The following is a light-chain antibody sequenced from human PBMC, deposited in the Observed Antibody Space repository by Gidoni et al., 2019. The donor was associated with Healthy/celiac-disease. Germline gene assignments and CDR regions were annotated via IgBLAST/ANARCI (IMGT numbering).Light chain of an antibody. J-gene: IGLJ3*02. CDR1: SSNIGAGYD. V-gene: IGLV1-40*01. Sequence: QSVLTQPPSVSGAPGQRVTISCTGSSSNIGAGYDVTWYQQLPGTAPKLHIYGNSNRPSGVPDRFSGSKSGTSASLAITGLQAEDEADYYCQSYDSSLIGLLFCGGTKLTVL. CDR2: GNS. CDR3: QSYDSSLIGLL.